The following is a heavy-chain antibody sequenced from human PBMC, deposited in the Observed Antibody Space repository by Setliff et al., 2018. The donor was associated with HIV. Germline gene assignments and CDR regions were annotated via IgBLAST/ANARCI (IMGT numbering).Heavy chain of an antibody. Sequence: ASVKVSCKASGYTFTSYPMHWVRQAPGQGLEWMGVINTSGGSTSYAQKFQGRVTMTRDTSTSTVYMELSSLRSEDTAVYYCARAAGGYDFWSGYRWGHFDYWGQGTLVTVSS. CDR2: INTSGGST. CDR3: ARAAGGYDFWSGYRWGHFDY. D-gene: IGHD3-3*01. J-gene: IGHJ4*02. CDR1: GYTFTSYP. V-gene: IGHV1-46*01.